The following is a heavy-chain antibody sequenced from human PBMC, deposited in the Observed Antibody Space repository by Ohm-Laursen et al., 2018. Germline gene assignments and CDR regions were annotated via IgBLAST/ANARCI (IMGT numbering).Heavy chain of an antibody. V-gene: IGHV3-23*01. CDR1: GFTFSSYA. J-gene: IGHJ3*02. CDR2: ISGSGGST. Sequence: SLRLSCAASGFTFSSYAMSWVRQAPGKGLEWVSAISGSGGSTYYADSVKGRFTISRDNSKNTLYLQMNSLRAEDTAVYYCAKYYGSGSFALDIWGQGTMVTVSS. CDR3: AKYYGSGSFALDI. D-gene: IGHD3-10*01.